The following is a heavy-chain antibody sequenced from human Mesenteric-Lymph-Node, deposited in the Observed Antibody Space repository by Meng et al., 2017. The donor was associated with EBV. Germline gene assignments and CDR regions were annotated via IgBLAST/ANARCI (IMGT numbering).Heavy chain of an antibody. CDR1: GGSFNDYY. CDR3: ARVRSSGSGLIRNYFDY. CDR2: INHIRSV. J-gene: IGHJ4*02. V-gene: IGHV4-34*02. Sequence: QQWGAGLLKPAETLSLSCAVYGGSFNDYYWFWIRQAPGKGLEWIGEINHIRSVYYNPSLKSRVTISVDTSNNQISLRLTSVTAADTAIYYCARVRSSGSGLIRNYFDYWGQGTLVTVSS. D-gene: IGHD6-19*01.